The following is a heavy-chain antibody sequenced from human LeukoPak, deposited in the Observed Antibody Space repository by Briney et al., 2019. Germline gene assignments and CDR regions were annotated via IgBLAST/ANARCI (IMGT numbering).Heavy chain of an antibody. D-gene: IGHD2-15*01. V-gene: IGHV5-51*01. J-gene: IGHJ4*02. Sequence: GESLKISCKGSGYSFTNYWIAWVRQMPGKGLEWMGSIYPGDSETRYSPSFQGQVTISADKSISTAYLQWSSLKASDTAMYYCARRYCSGGSCYHLDSWGQGTLVTVSS. CDR1: GYSFTNYW. CDR2: IYPGDSET. CDR3: ARRYCSGGSCYHLDS.